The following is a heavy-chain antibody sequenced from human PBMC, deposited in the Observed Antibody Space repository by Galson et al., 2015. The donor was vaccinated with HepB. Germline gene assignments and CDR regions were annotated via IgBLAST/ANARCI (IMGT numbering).Heavy chain of an antibody. D-gene: IGHD3-16*01. Sequence: SLRLSCAASAFTFSSYWMSWVRQAPGKGLEWVANIKQDGSEKYYVDSVKGRFTISRDNAKNSLYLQMNSLRAEDTAVYYCARAEWGGHYFDCWGQGTLVIVSS. J-gene: IGHJ4*02. CDR3: ARAEWGGHYFDC. CDR1: AFTFSSYW. CDR2: IKQDGSEK. V-gene: IGHV3-7*03.